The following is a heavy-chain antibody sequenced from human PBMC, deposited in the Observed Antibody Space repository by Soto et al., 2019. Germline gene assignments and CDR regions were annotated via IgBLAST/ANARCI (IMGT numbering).Heavy chain of an antibody. D-gene: IGHD5-12*01. CDR3: ARDRNGLYSGYDSLDY. CDR2: IWYDGSNK. J-gene: IGHJ4*02. Sequence: QVQLVESGGGVVQPGRSLRLSCAASGFTFSSYGMHWVRQAPGKGLEWVAVIWYDGSNKYYADSVKGRFTISRDNSKKTLYLQMNSLRAEDTAVYYCARDRNGLYSGYDSLDYWGQGTLVTVSS. CDR1: GFTFSSYG. V-gene: IGHV3-33*01.